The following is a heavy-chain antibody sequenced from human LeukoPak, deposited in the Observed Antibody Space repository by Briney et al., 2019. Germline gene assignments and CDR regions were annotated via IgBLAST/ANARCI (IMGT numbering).Heavy chain of an antibody. CDR1: GGSISSYY. Sequence: SETLSLTCTVSGGSISSYYWSWIRQPAGKGLEWIGRIYSTGSTNYNPSLKSRVTISVDTSKNQFSLKLSSVTAADTAVYYCARTVQGYDSSGYYEPPHNWFDPWGQGTLVTVSS. V-gene: IGHV4-4*07. D-gene: IGHD3-22*01. CDR2: IYSTGST. CDR3: ARTVQGYDSSGYYEPPHNWFDP. J-gene: IGHJ5*02.